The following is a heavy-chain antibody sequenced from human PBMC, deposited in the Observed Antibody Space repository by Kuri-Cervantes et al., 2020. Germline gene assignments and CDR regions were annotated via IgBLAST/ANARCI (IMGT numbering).Heavy chain of an antibody. J-gene: IGHJ4*02. CDR2: VSWNGSRT. D-gene: IGHD5-12*01. CDR1: GFTFSNSD. CDR3: ARLPYSGDDYFDY. V-gene: IGHV3-19*01. Sequence: GESLKISCAASGFTFSNSDMNWVRQAPGKGLEWVSGVSWNGSRTHYADSVKGRFIISRDNSRNFLYQQMNSLRPEDTAVYYCARLPYSGDDYFDYWGQGTLVTVSS.